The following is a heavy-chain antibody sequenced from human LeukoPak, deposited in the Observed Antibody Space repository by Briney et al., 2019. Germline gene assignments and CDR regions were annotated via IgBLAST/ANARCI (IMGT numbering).Heavy chain of an antibody. D-gene: IGHD2-2*01. CDR2: IIPILGIA. CDR3: ARTNSPIVPAAQADYYYYGMDV. V-gene: IGHV1-69*04. J-gene: IGHJ6*02. Sequence: VASVTVSCKASGGTFSSYAISWVRQAPGQGLEWMGRIIPILGIANYAQKFQGRVTITADESTSTAYMELSSLRSEDTAVYYCARTNSPIVPAAQADYYYYGMDVWGQGTTVTVSS. CDR1: GGTFSSYA.